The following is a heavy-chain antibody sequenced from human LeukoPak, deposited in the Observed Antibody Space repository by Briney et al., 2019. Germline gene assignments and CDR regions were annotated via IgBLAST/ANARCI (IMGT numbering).Heavy chain of an antibody. Sequence: GASVKVSCKTSGFTFTTYAMYWVRQAPGQRPEWMGWINAGNGNTKYSQKFQGGVTITRDTSASTAYMGLSGLRSEDTAVYYCARVAAILRTAPPFDHWGQGTLVTVSS. CDR2: INAGNGNT. J-gene: IGHJ4*02. V-gene: IGHV1-3*01. CDR1: GFTFTTYA. D-gene: IGHD2-15*01. CDR3: ARVAAILRTAPPFDH.